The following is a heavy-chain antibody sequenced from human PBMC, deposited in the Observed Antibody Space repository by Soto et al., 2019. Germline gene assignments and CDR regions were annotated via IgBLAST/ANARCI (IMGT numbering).Heavy chain of an antibody. D-gene: IGHD6-13*01. CDR2: TYYRSKRYN. CDR3: ARYSAAAGQKPYYYYYYGMDV. Sequence: PSLTLSLTCAISGDSVSSNSAAWNWIRPSPSRGLEWLGRTYYRSKRYNDSAVSVKSRIIINPDTSKHQSSLQLNSVTPEDTAVYYCARYSAAAGQKPYYYYYYGMDVWGQGTTVTVSS. CDR1: GDSVSSNSAA. V-gene: IGHV6-1*01. J-gene: IGHJ6*02.